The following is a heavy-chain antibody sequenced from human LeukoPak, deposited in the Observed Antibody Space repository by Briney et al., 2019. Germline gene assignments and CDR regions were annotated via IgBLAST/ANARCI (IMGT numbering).Heavy chain of an antibody. CDR1: GYTFCS. J-gene: IGHJ6*02. CDR3: ARVVVGQQLAPGHSYYYYYGMDV. V-gene: IGHV1-18*01. D-gene: IGHD6-13*01. Sequence: ASVKLCCKASGYTFCSWVRQASGQGLEWMGWISAYNAKTSYAQKLQGRVTMTTDTSTSTAYMELRSLRSDDTAVYYCARVVVGQQLAPGHSYYYYYGMDVWGQGTTVTVSS. CDR2: ISAYNAKT.